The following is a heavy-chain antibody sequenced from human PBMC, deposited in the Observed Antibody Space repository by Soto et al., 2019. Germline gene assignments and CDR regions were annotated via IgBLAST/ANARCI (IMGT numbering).Heavy chain of an antibody. CDR3: ARERYYFDY. Sequence: SETLSLTCTVSGGSISSYYWSWIRQPPGKGLEWIGYIYYSGSTNYNPSLKSRVTISVDTSKNRFSLKMRSVTAADTAVYYCARERYYFDYWGQGTLVTVSS. CDR2: IYYSGST. CDR1: GGSISSYY. J-gene: IGHJ4*02. V-gene: IGHV4-59*01.